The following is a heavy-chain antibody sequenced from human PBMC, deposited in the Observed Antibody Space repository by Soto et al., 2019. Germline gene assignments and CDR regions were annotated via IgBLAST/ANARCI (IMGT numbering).Heavy chain of an antibody. J-gene: IGHJ6*02. Sequence: QVQLVESGGGVVQPGRSLRLSCAASGFTFSSYAMHWVRQAPGKGLEWVAVISYDGSNKYYADSVKGRFTISRDNSKNTLYLQMNSLRAEDTAVYYCAREGRYCTNGVCYHYYYGMDVWGQGTTVTVSS. CDR3: AREGRYCTNGVCYHYYYGMDV. CDR2: ISYDGSNK. V-gene: IGHV3-30-3*01. D-gene: IGHD2-8*01. CDR1: GFTFSSYA.